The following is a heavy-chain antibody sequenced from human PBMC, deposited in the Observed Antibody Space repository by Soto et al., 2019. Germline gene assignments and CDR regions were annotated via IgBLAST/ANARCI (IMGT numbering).Heavy chain of an antibody. J-gene: IGHJ4*02. Sequence: SETLSLTCTVSGGSISSSSYYWGWIRQPPGKGQERLGSIDYSGSTYYNPSLRSRAPIFVDTSKNKFSLQLSSVTAADTAVYYCARHRGDYGDYVYYFDYCGQGTLVTVSS. CDR1: GGSISSSSYY. CDR3: ARHRGDYGDYVYYFDY. D-gene: IGHD4-17*01. V-gene: IGHV4-39*01. CDR2: IDYSGST.